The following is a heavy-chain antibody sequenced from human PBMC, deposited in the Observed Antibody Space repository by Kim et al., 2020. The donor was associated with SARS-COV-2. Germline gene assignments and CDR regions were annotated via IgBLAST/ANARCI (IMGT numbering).Heavy chain of an antibody. CDR2: I. V-gene: IGHV3-48*03. J-gene: IGHJ4*02. Sequence: IYYAYSVKGRFPIPRDNAKNSLFLQMISLRAEDTASYYCARTQPQYHFDYWGQGTLVTVSS. D-gene: IGHD4-4*01. CDR3: ARTQPQYHFDY.